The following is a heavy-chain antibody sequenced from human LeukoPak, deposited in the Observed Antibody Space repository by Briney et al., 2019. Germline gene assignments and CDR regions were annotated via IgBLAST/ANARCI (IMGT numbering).Heavy chain of an antibody. CDR2: INHSRST. CDR3: ARGPLGKEWFDP. CDR1: GGSFSGYY. J-gene: IGHJ5*02. V-gene: IGHV4-34*01. Sequence: PSETLSLTCAVYGGSFSGYYWSWIRQPPGKGLEWIGEINHSRSTNYNPSLKSRLTISVDTSKNQFSLKLSSVTAADTAVYYCARGPLGKEWFDPWGQGTLVTVSS. D-gene: IGHD1-26*01.